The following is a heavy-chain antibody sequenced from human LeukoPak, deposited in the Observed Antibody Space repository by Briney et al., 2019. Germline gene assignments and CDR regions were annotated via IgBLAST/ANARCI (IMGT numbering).Heavy chain of an antibody. CDR1: GGTFSSYA. CDR2: IIPIFGTA. V-gene: IGHV1-69*13. D-gene: IGHD5-18*01. Sequence: SVKVSCKASGGTFSSYAISWVRQAPGQGLEWMGGIIPIFGTANYAQKFQGRVTITADESTSTAYMELSSLRSEDTAVYYCVRDRDTAMVTYDAFDIWGQGTMVTVSS. CDR3: VRDRDTAMVTYDAFDI. J-gene: IGHJ3*02.